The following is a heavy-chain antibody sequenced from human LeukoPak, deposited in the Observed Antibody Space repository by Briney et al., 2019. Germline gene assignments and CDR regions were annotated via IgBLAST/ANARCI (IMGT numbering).Heavy chain of an antibody. CDR3: ARGWLAETTVVTPYNY. Sequence: SVKVSCRTSGGAFSSYDISWLRQAPGQGLEWMGGITPIFGTANYAQKFQGRVTITAVESMSTAYMELSSLRSEDTAVYYCARGWLAETTVVTPYNYWGQGTLVTVSS. CDR1: GGAFSSYD. J-gene: IGHJ4*02. D-gene: IGHD4-23*01. V-gene: IGHV1-69*13. CDR2: ITPIFGTA.